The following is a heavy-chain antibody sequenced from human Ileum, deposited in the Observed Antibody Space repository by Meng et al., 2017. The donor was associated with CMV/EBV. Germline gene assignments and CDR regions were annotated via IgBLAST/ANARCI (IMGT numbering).Heavy chain of an antibody. J-gene: IGHJ6*02. CDR3: AKEGTVYYYGLDV. V-gene: IGHV3-33*06. CDR2: IGYDGSLE. D-gene: IGHD1-1*01. Sequence: GESLKISCTGSGFTFRSSAMHWVRQAPGKGLEWVAVIGYDGSLEYYADSVKGRFTISRDNSKSTLYLQIDSLRAEDTAVYYCAKEGTVYYYGLDVWGQGTTVTVSS. CDR1: GFTFRSSA.